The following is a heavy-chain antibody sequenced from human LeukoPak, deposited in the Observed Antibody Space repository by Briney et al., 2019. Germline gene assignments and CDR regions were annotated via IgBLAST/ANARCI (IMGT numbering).Heavy chain of an antibody. Sequence: SETLSLTCTVSGGSVSSYYWSWVRQPPGEGLEWIAYVYNSGSTNYNPSLKSRVTISVDWSKNQFSLKMSSVTAADTAVYYCVRDWEGFNFDIWGQGTMVTVSS. CDR2: VYNSGST. V-gene: IGHV4-59*02. D-gene: IGHD1-26*01. CDR1: GGSVSSYY. J-gene: IGHJ3*02. CDR3: VRDWEGFNFDI.